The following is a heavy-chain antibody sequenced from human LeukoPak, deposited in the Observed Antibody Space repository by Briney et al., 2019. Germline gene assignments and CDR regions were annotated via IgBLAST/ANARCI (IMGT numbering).Heavy chain of an antibody. CDR2: AYYRSKWSS. V-gene: IGHV6-1*01. D-gene: IGHD3-3*01. Sequence: SQTLSLTCAISGDSVSSKSAAWNWIRQSPSRGLEWLGRAYYRSKWSSGYAESVKSRITINPDTSKNQFSLQLKSVTPEDTAVYYCARLGGYDFWSGYYLGFATLWGFDPWGQGTLVTVSS. CDR3: ARLGGYDFWSGYYLGFATLWGFDP. J-gene: IGHJ5*02. CDR1: GDSVSSKSAA.